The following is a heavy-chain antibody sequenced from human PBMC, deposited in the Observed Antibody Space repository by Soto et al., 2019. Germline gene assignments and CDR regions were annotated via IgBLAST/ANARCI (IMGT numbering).Heavy chain of an antibody. CDR3: ARGRGWRDY. Sequence: QVQLVQSGAEVKKPGASVKVSCKASGYPFTTYDISWVRRAAGQGFEWMGWINRNIGHTDYAQRFQGRVTMTRNTSLSTAYMELTSLSSEDTAVYYCARGRGWRDYWGQGTLVTVSS. CDR1: GYPFTTYD. CDR2: INRNIGHT. J-gene: IGHJ4*02. V-gene: IGHV1-8*01. D-gene: IGHD6-19*01.